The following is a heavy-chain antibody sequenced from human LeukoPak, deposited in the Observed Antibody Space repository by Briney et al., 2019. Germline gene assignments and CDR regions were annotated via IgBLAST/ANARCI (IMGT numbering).Heavy chain of an antibody. CDR3: ARDLGSSWTFDY. D-gene: IGHD6-13*01. Sequence: GRSLRLSCAASGFTFSSYGMHWVRQAPGKGLEWVAVIWYDGSNKYYADSVKGRFTISRDNSKNTLYLQMNSLRAEDTAVYYCARDLGSSWTFDYWGQGTLVTVSS. J-gene: IGHJ4*02. CDR1: GFTFSSYG. CDR2: IWYDGSNK. V-gene: IGHV3-33*01.